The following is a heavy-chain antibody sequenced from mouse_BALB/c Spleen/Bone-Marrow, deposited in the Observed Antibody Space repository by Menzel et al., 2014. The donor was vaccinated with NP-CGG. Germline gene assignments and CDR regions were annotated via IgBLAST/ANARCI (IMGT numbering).Heavy chain of an antibody. CDR1: GYTFTSYW. D-gene: IGHD1-1*02. J-gene: IGHJ4*01. Sequence: QVQLQQSGAELVKPGASVKLSCKASGYTFTSYWTHWVKQRPGQGLEWIGEVNPSNGRTNYNEKFKSKATLTVDKSSSTAYMQLSSLTSEDSAVYYCARGGGSYYAMDYWGQGTSVTVSS. CDR3: ARGGGSYYAMDY. CDR2: VNPSNGRT. V-gene: IGHV1S81*02.